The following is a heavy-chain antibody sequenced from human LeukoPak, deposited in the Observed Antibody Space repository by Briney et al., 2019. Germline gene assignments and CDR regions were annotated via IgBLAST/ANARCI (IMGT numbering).Heavy chain of an antibody. D-gene: IGHD5-18*01. CDR2: XNPNXGGT. J-gene: IGHJ4*02. V-gene: IGHV1-2*02. CDR3: ARGGYNYGVDY. Sequence: ASVKVSCKASGYTXTGXFMHXVXXXXGXXXXXXXXXNPNXGGTNYXKKFQGRVTMSRDTSISTAYMELSRLTSDDTAVYYCARGGYNYGVDYWGQGTLVTVSS. CDR1: GYTXTGXF.